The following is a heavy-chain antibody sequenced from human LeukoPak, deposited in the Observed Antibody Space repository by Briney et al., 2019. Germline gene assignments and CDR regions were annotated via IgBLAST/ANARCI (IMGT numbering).Heavy chain of an antibody. CDR1: GFTFSSYA. D-gene: IGHD3-22*01. Sequence: PGGSLRLSCAASGFTFSSYAMSWVRQAPGKGLEWVSAISGSGGSTYYADSVKGRFTISRDNSKNTLYLQMNSLRAEDTAVYYCARGRYYYDSSGYLGEYYFDYWGQGTLVTVSS. V-gene: IGHV3-23*01. CDR2: ISGSGGST. CDR3: ARGRYYYDSSGYLGEYYFDY. J-gene: IGHJ4*02.